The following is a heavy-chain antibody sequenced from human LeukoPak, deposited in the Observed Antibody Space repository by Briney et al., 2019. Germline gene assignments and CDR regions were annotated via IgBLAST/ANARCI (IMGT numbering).Heavy chain of an antibody. CDR3: AMLGATTDYGMDV. CDR1: GYTFTSYG. D-gene: IGHD1-26*01. J-gene: IGHJ6*02. Sequence: SVKVSCKASGYTFTSYGISWVRQAPGQGLEWMGRIIPILGIANYAQKFQGRVTITADKSTSTAYMELSSLRSEDTAVYYCAMLGATTDYGMDVWGQGTTVTVSS. V-gene: IGHV1-69*04. CDR2: IIPILGIA.